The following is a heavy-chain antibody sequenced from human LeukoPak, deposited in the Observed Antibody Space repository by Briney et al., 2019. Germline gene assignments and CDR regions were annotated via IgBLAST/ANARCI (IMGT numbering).Heavy chain of an antibody. V-gene: IGHV1-46*01. CDR3: ARDGSETEMENEETNWLDP. Sequence: GASVKVSCKASGYTFTTYYIHWVRQAPGQGLEWMGIINPSGGSTSYAQKFQGRVTMTRDTSTTTVYMELSSLRAEDTAIYYCARDGSETEMENEETNWLDPWGQGTLVTVSS. CDR1: GYTFTTYY. CDR2: INPSGGST. J-gene: IGHJ5*02. D-gene: IGHD1-1*01.